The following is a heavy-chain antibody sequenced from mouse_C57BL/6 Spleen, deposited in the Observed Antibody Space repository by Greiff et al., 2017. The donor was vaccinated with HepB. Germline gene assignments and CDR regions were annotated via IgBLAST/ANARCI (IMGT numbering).Heavy chain of an antibody. D-gene: IGHD1-1*01. Sequence: QVQLKQPGAELVMPGASVKLSCKASGYTFTSYWMHWVKQRPGQGLEWIGEIDPSDSYTNYNQKFKGKSTSTVDKSSSTAYMQLSSLTSEDSAVYYCARRPGSSYGFAYWGQGTLVTVSA. J-gene: IGHJ3*01. CDR1: GYTFTSYW. CDR3: ARRPGSSYGFAY. V-gene: IGHV1-69*01. CDR2: IDPSDSYT.